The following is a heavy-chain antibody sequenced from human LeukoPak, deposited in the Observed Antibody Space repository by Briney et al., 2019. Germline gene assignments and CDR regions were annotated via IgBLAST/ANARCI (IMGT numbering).Heavy chain of an antibody. J-gene: IGHJ6*02. CDR1: GYSFTGYY. CDR2: INPNSGGT. D-gene: IGHD3-10*01. Sequence: ASVKVSCKSSGYSFTGYYMHWVRQPHGQGLEWMGWINPNSGGTNYAQKFQGRVIMTRDTSINTAYMELSRLRSDDTAVYYCAREARVRVNGMDVWGQGTTVTVSS. CDR3: AREARVRVNGMDV. V-gene: IGHV1-2*02.